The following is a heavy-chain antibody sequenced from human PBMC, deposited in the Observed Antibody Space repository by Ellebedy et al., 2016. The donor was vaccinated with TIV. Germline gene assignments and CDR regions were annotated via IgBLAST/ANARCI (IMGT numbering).Heavy chain of an antibody. D-gene: IGHD1-14*01. CDR2: IWYDGSNT. CDR3: ARDYHAAQVDY. CDR1: GFTFSSYG. V-gene: IGHV3-33*01. Sequence: GESLKISCAASGFTFSSYGMNWVRQAPGKGLEWVAIIWYDGSNTYYADSVKGRFTISRDNSRNTLYLQMDSLTVEDTAVYYCARDYHAAQVDYWGPGILVTVSS. J-gene: IGHJ4*02.